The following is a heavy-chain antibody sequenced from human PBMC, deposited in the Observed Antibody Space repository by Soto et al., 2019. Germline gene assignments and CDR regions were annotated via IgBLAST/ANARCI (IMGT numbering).Heavy chain of an antibody. J-gene: IGHJ4*02. D-gene: IGHD6-19*01. CDR1: GFTFSSYG. Sequence: QVQLGEPGGGVVQPGRSLILSSAASGFTFSSYGMHCVRQAPGKGLEWVPVISHEGSNKYYADSVQGRFTSSRDNAKNTLYLQMNSLRAENTAGYYCAKDSSSGSIGGWGQGTLVTVSS. V-gene: IGHV3-30*18. CDR3: AKDSSSGSIGG. CDR2: ISHEGSNK.